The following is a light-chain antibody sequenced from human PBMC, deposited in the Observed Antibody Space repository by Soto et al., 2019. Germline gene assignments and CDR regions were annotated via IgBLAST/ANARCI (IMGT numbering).Light chain of an antibody. CDR3: TSWTTSTTMI. V-gene: IGLV2-14*03. CDR2: DVN. Sequence: QSVLTQPASVSGSPGQSITISCTGTSSDIGAYNFVSWYQQHPGKAPKLMLYDVNIRPSGVSNRFAGSKSCNTASLTISGRQAEDEADYYCTSWTTSTTMIFGGGTKLTVL. J-gene: IGLJ2*01. CDR1: SSDIGAYNF.